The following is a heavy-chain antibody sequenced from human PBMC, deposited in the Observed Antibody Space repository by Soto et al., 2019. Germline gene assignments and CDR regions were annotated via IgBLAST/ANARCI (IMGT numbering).Heavy chain of an antibody. V-gene: IGHV4-59*01. Sequence: SETLSLTCTVSGGSISSYYWSWIRQPPGKGLEWIGYIYYSGSTNYNPSLKSRVTISVDTSKNQFSLKLSSVTATDTAVYYCARDATYYGSGSYWGAYYYYGMDVWGQGTTVTVSS. CDR1: GGSISSYY. CDR3: ARDATYYGSGSYWGAYYYYGMDV. J-gene: IGHJ6*02. CDR2: IYYSGST. D-gene: IGHD3-10*01.